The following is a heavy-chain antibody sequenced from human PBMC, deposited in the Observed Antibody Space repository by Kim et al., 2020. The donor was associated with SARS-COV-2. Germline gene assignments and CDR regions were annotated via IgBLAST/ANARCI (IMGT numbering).Heavy chain of an antibody. CDR3: ARHLEGGIAAAGGGFDY. V-gene: IGHV4-59*08. Sequence: LKSRVTISVDTSKNQFSLKLSSVTAADTAVYYCARHLEGGIAAAGGGFDYWGQGTLVTVSS. D-gene: IGHD6-13*01. J-gene: IGHJ4*02.